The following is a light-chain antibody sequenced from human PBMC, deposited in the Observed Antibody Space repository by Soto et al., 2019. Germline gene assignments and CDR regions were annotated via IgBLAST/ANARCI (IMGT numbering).Light chain of an antibody. CDR2: DTS. J-gene: IGKJ1*01. CDR3: QQHVSTPWT. Sequence: DIQMTQSPSSLSASVGDRVTITCRASQVINNNLAWYQQKPGKAPRHLIYDTSTLQSGLPSRFSGSGSGTDLNPTISSLQPEDVATYYCQQHVSTPWTFGQGTKVEIK. V-gene: IGKV1-27*01. CDR1: QVINNN.